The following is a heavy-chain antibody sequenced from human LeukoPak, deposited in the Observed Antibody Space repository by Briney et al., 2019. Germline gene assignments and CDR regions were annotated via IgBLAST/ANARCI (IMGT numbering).Heavy chain of an antibody. CDR3: ARSLSSYRFDY. Sequence: PSETLSLTCTVSGGSISGSSYYWGWIRQPPGKGLEWIGSIYYSGSTYCNPSLKSRVTISVDTSKNQFSLKLSSVTAADTAVYYCARSLSSYRFDYWGQGTLVTVSS. CDR1: GGSISGSSYY. J-gene: IGHJ4*02. D-gene: IGHD6-6*01. CDR2: IYYSGST. V-gene: IGHV4-39*07.